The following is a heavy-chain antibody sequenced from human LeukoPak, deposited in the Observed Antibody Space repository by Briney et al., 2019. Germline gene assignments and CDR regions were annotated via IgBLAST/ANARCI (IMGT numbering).Heavy chain of an antibody. CDR1: GFTFSSYG. Sequence: GGSLRLSCAASGFTFSSYGMHWVRQAPGKGLEWVAFIRYDGSNKYYADSVKGRFTISRDNSKNTLYLQMNSLRAEDTAVYYCAKDARDGYNPRYWYFDLWGRGTLVTVSS. V-gene: IGHV3-30*02. CDR3: AKDARDGYNPRYWYFDL. CDR2: IRYDGSNK. J-gene: IGHJ2*01. D-gene: IGHD5-24*01.